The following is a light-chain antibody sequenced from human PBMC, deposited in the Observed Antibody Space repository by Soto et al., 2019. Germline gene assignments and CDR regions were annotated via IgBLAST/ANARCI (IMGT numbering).Light chain of an antibody. CDR2: EVY. V-gene: IGLV2-14*01. Sequence: QSALTQPASVSGSPGQSITISCTGTSSDVGGYNFVSWYQHHPGTGPKLIIYEVYSRPSVISNRFSGSKSGNTASLTISGLQAEDEADYYCSSYTRTSTFVFGGGPKVTVL. CDR3: SSYTRTSTFV. CDR1: SSDVGGYNF. J-gene: IGLJ2*01.